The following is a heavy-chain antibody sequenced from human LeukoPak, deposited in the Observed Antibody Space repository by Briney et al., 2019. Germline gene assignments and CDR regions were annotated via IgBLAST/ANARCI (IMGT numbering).Heavy chain of an antibody. CDR1: GYTFTGYY. CDR3: ARSQLLDAFDI. V-gene: IGHV1-2*02. D-gene: IGHD2-2*01. Sequence: ASVKVSCKASGYTFTGYYMHWVRQAPGQGLEWMGWINPTSGGTNYAQKFQGRVTMTRDTSISTAYMELSRLRSDDTAVYYCARSQLLDAFDIWGQGTMVTVSS. CDR2: INPTSGGT. J-gene: IGHJ3*02.